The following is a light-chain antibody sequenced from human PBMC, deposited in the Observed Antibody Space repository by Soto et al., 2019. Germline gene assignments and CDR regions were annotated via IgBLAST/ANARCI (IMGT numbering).Light chain of an antibody. J-gene: IGKJ5*01. CDR3: QQYGSSPPIP. CDR2: GAS. CDR1: QSVSSSY. Sequence: EIVLTQSPVALSLSPRERATLSCMASQSVSSSYLAWYQHKPGQAPRLLIYGASSRATGIPDRFSGSGSGTDFTLTISRLEPEDFAVYYCQQYGSSPPIPFGQRTRPAIK. V-gene: IGKV3-20*01.